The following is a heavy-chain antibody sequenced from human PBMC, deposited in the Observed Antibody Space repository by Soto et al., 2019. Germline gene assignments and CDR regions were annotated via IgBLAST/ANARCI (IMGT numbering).Heavy chain of an antibody. CDR1: GFTFSSYA. Sequence: GGSLRLSCAASGFTFSSYAMSWVRQAPGKGLEWVSAISGSGDSTYYADSVKGQFTISRDTSKNTLFLQMDSLRAEDTALYYCAKSYSRNWYDYFDYWGQGTLVTVSS. D-gene: IGHD6-13*01. CDR2: ISGSGDST. V-gene: IGHV3-23*01. J-gene: IGHJ4*02. CDR3: AKSYSRNWYDYFDY.